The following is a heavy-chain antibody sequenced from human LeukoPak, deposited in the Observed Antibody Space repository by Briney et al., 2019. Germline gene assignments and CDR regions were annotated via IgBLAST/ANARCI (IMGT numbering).Heavy chain of an antibody. V-gene: IGHV3-23*01. J-gene: IGHJ4*02. CDR1: GFTFSSYA. CDR3: SILAVASDFDY. D-gene: IGHD6-19*01. Sequence: PGGSLRLSCAASGFTFSSYAMSWVRQAPGKGLEWVSAISGSGGSTYYADSVKGRFTISRDNSKNTLYLQMNNLRVEDTAVYSCSILAVASDFDYWGQGTLVTVSS. CDR2: ISGSGGST.